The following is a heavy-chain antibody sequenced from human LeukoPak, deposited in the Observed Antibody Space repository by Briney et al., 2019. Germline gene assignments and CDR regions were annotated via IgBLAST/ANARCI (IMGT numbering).Heavy chain of an antibody. Sequence: SETLSLTCAVYGGSFSGYYWSWIRQPPGKGLEWIGEINHSGSTNYNPSLKSRVTISVDTSKNQFSLKLSSVTAADTAVYYCARGDIYVDYWGQGTLVTVSS. D-gene: IGHD5-12*01. CDR3: ARGDIYVDY. CDR2: INHSGST. J-gene: IGHJ4*02. V-gene: IGHV4-34*01. CDR1: GGSFSGYY.